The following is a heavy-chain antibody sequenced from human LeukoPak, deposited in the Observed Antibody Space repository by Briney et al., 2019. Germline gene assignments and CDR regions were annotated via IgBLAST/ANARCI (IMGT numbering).Heavy chain of an antibody. CDR1: GFTFSSYA. Sequence: GGSLRLSCSASGFTFSSYAMHWVRQAPGKGLEYVSAISSNGGSTYYADSVKGRFTISRDNSKDTLYLQMSSLRAGDTAVYYCVKDLLSYYGSGFDYWGQGTLVTVSS. CDR2: ISSNGGST. J-gene: IGHJ4*02. CDR3: VKDLLSYYGSGFDY. V-gene: IGHV3-64D*06. D-gene: IGHD3-10*01.